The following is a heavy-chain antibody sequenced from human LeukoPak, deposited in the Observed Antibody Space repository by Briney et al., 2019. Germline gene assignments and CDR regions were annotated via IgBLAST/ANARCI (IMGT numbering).Heavy chain of an antibody. CDR1: GGSINSGTYY. CDR3: ARGGRITLFGVVIMRAFDI. D-gene: IGHD3-3*01. V-gene: IGHV4-39*07. CDR2: INDSGSS. J-gene: IGHJ3*02. Sequence: SQTLSLTCNVSGGSINSGTYYWTWIRQPPGKGLEWIGEINDSGSSNYNPSLKSRITMSVDTSENQISLKLSSVTAADTAVYYCARGGRITLFGVVIMRAFDIWGQGTMVTVSS.